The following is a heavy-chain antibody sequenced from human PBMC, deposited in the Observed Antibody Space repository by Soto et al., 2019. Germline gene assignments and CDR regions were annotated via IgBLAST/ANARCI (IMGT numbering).Heavy chain of an antibody. D-gene: IGHD2-8*02. Sequence: QVQLQESGPGLVKPSGTLSLTCAVSGGSTSRTNWWSWVRQPPGKGLEWIGEIYHSVSTNYNPSLKSRVTISVDKSKNQFSLKLSSVTAADTAVYYCARATWWGDSLNAFDIWGQGTMVTVSS. V-gene: IGHV4-4*02. CDR2: IYHSVST. CDR3: ARATWWGDSLNAFDI. J-gene: IGHJ3*02. CDR1: GGSTSRTNW.